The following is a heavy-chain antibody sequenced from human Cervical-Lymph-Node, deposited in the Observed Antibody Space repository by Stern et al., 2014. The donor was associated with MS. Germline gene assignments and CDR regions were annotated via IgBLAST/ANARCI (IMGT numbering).Heavy chain of an antibody. Sequence: HVQLQESGPGLVKPSQTLSITCTVSGASIKTIGYFWSWVRQPPGKALEWIGFISHSGVTFYNETLKSRVTLSQDTSANQFSLRLTSVTAADTALYFCMRGDYWGRGILVAVSS. CDR2: ISHSGVT. CDR3: MRGDY. V-gene: IGHV4-31*03. CDR1: GASIKTIGYF. J-gene: IGHJ4*02.